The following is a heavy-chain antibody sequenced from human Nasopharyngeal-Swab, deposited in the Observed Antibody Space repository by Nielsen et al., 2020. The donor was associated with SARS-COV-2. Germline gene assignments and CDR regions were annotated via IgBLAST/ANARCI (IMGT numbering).Heavy chain of an antibody. V-gene: IGHV4-30-4*01. D-gene: IGHD6-19*01. CDR2: IYYSGST. CDR3: ARDSGVAGTKYYYYGTDV. J-gene: IGHJ6*02. Sequence: RQAPGKGLEWIGYIYYSGSTYYNPSLKSRVTISVDTSKNQFSLKLSSVTAADTAVYYCARDSGVAGTKYYYYGTDVWGQGTTVTVSS.